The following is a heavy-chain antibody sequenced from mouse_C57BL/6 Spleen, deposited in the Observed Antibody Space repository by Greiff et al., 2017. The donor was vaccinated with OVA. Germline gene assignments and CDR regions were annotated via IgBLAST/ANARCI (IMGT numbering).Heavy chain of an antibody. V-gene: IGHV1-64*01. Sequence: QVQLQQPGAELVKPGASVKLSCKASGYTFTSYWMHWVKQRPGQGLEWIGMIHPNSGSTNYNEKFKSKATLTVDKSSSTAYMQLSSLTSEDSAVYYCARDYGSSLNFDYWGQGTTLTGSS. J-gene: IGHJ2*01. CDR3: ARDYGSSLNFDY. CDR2: IHPNSGST. D-gene: IGHD1-1*01. CDR1: GYTFTSYW.